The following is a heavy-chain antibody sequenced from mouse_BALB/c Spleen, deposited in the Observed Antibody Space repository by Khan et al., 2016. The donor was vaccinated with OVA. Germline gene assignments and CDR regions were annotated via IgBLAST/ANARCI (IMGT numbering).Heavy chain of an antibody. CDR2: ISSDGTYT. CDR3: ASHLTVAFAY. Sequence: EVQVVESGGDLVKPGGSLKLSCAASGFTFSNYGMSWVRQIPDKRLEWVATISSDGTYTYYPDSVKGRFTISRTNAKNNLFLEMSSLKSEDTAMYYCASHLTVAFAYWGQGTLVTVSA. CDR1: GFTFSNYG. D-gene: IGHD4-1*01. V-gene: IGHV5-6*01. J-gene: IGHJ3*01.